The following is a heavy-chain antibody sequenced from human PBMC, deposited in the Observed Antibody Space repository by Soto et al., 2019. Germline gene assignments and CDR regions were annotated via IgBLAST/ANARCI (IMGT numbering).Heavy chain of an antibody. J-gene: IGHJ4*02. CDR1: GFTFSSYG. D-gene: IGHD5-18*01. CDR3: AREDTAMATESDFDY. CDR2: IWYDGSNK. V-gene: IGHV3-33*01. Sequence: ESGGGVVQPGRSLRLSCAASGFTFSSYGMHWVRQAPGKGLEWVAVIWYDGSNKYYADSVKGRFTISRDNSKNTLYLQMNSLRAEDTAVYYCAREDTAMATESDFDYWGQGTLVTVSS.